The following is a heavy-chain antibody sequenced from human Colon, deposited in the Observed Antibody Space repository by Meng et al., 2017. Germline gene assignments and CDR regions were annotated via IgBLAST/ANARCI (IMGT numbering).Heavy chain of an antibody. CDR1: GFTFSSSA. J-gene: IGHJ2*01. CDR3: ARGSGRLPRYFDL. CDR2: ISSDGRTK. Sequence: GSLRLSCEVSGFTFSSSALHWVRQAPGKGLEWVTVISSDGRTKHYGDSVNGRFTISRDNSRNTLYLQMNSLRAEDTSLYYCARGSGRLPRYFDLWGRGTRVTVSS. V-gene: IGHV3-30*04. D-gene: IGHD3-10*01.